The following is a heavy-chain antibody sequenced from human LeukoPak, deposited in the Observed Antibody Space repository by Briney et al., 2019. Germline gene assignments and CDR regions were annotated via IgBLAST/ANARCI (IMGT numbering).Heavy chain of an antibody. D-gene: IGHD2-2*01. V-gene: IGHV3-74*01. CDR2: INSDGSST. CDR1: GFTFSSYW. Sequence: PGGSLRLSCAASGFTFSSYWMHWVRQAPGKGLVWVSRINSDGSSTSYADSVKGRFTISRDNAKNTLYLQMSSLRAEDTAVYYCAKERCSSSSCYWGIDYWGRGTLVTVSS. J-gene: IGHJ4*02. CDR3: AKERCSSSSCYWGIDY.